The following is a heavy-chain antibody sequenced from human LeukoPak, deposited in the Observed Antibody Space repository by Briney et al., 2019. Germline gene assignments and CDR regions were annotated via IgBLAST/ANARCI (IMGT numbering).Heavy chain of an antibody. CDR3: ARDLIYYDSSGYHNDAFDI. Sequence: SETLSLTCAVYGGSFSGYYWSWLRQPPGKGLEWIGYIYYSGGTNYNPSLKSRVTISVDTSKNQFSLKLSSVTAADTAVYYCARDLIYYDSSGYHNDAFDIWGQGTMVTVSS. D-gene: IGHD3-22*01. V-gene: IGHV4-59*01. J-gene: IGHJ3*02. CDR1: GGSFSGYY. CDR2: IYYSGGT.